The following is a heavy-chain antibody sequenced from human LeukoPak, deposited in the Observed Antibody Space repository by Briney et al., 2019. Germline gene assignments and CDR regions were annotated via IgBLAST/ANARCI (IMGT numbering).Heavy chain of an antibody. V-gene: IGHV3-23*01. CDR3: AKDLYGSGSYRDAFDI. CDR2: ISGSGGST. D-gene: IGHD3-10*01. CDR1: GFTFSSYA. Sequence: GGSLRLSCAASGFTFSSYAMSWVRQAPGKGLEWVSAISGSGGSTYYADSVKGRFTISRDNSKNTLYLQMNSLRAEDTAVYYCAKDLYGSGSYRDAFDIWGQGTMVTVSS. J-gene: IGHJ3*02.